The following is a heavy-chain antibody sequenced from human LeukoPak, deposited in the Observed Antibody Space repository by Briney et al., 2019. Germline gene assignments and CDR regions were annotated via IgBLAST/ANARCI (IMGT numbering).Heavy chain of an antibody. D-gene: IGHD6-19*01. Sequence: GASVKVSCKASGYTFTSYAITWVRQAPGQGLEWMGWISAYNGNTNYAQKLQGRVTMTTDTSTSTAYMELRSLRSDDTALYYCARFGLGKHIEVAGIPFDIWGQGTMVTVSS. V-gene: IGHV1-18*01. CDR3: ARFGLGKHIEVAGIPFDI. CDR2: ISAYNGNT. CDR1: GYTFTSYA. J-gene: IGHJ3*02.